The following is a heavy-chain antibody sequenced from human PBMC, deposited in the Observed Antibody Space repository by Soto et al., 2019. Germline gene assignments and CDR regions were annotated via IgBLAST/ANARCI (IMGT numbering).Heavy chain of an antibody. V-gene: IGHV3-11*06. Sequence: QVQLVESGGGLVKPGGSLRLSCAASGFSFSDSYMSWVRQAPGKGLEWVAYISGSSGYTGYADSVKGRFTISRDNAKNSLYRQMNSLRGEDTAVYYRARDRGGYGPPDVWGQGTTVTVSS. CDR3: ARDRGGYGPPDV. J-gene: IGHJ6*02. CDR1: GFSFSDSY. D-gene: IGHD3-10*01. CDR2: ISGSSGYT.